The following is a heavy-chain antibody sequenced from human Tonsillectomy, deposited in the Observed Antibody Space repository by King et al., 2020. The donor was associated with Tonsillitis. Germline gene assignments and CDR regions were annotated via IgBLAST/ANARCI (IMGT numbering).Heavy chain of an antibody. J-gene: IGHJ3*02. CDR1: GFSLSTSGMS. Sequence: FTLKESGLTLVKPTETATLTCTFSGFSLSTSGMSVGWIRQPPGKALEWLALIYWDDDKRYSPSLKSRLSITKDTSKNQVVLTMTNMDPVDTATYHCVYREVERGAFDIWGQGTMVTVSS. V-gene: IGHV2-5*02. CDR3: VYREVERGAFDI. CDR2: IYWDDDK. D-gene: IGHD2-2*01.